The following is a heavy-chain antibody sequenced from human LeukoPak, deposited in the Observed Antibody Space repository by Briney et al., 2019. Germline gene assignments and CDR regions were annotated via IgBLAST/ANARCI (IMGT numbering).Heavy chain of an antibody. V-gene: IGHV1-69*13. CDR1: GGTFSSYA. Sequence: SVKVSCKASGGTFSSYAISWVRQAPGQGLEWMGGIIPIFGTANYAQKFQGRVTITADESTSTAYMELSGLRSEDTAVYYCARGIVSSIRYYFDYWGQGTLVTVSS. D-gene: IGHD2-21*01. CDR2: IIPIFGTA. CDR3: ARGIVSSIRYYFDY. J-gene: IGHJ4*02.